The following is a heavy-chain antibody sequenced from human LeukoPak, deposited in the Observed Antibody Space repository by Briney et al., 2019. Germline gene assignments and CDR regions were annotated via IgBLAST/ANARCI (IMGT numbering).Heavy chain of an antibody. J-gene: IGHJ5*02. CDR3: ARAPHFDWLKDNWFDP. CDR2: IYYSGST. D-gene: IGHD3-9*01. V-gene: IGHV4-30-4*01. CDR1: GGSISSGDYY. Sequence: SETLSLTCTVSGGSISSGDYYWSWIRQPPGKGLEWIGYIYYSGSTYYNPSLKSRVTISVDTSKNQFSLKLSSVTAADTAVYYCARAPHFDWLKDNWFDPWGQGTLVTVSS.